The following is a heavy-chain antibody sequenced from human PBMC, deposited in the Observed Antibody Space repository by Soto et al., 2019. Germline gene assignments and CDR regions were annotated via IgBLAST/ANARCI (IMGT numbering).Heavy chain of an antibody. D-gene: IGHD3-10*01. CDR1: GYRFTSCL. J-gene: IGHJ5*02. CDR2: IYPGDSDT. Sequence: GESLKISFKGSGYRFTSCLICWVRQMPGKGLEWMGIIYPGDSDTRYSPSFQGQVTISADKSISTAYLQWSSLKASDTAMYCFARLRGYYYGSESRSLYKRFEPLGQGTLV. V-gene: IGHV5-51*01. CDR3: ARLRGYYYGSESRSLYKRFEP.